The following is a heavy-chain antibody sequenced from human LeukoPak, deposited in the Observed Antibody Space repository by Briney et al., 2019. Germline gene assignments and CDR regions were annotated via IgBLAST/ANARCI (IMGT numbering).Heavy chain of an antibody. CDR2: IYPDDSDT. D-gene: IGHD3-22*01. CDR3: ARLLYYFDSSGYYYAPKAFDI. V-gene: IGHV5-51*01. J-gene: IGHJ3*02. Sequence: GESLKISCKGSGYIFTTYWIGWVRQMPGKGLEWMGVIYPDDSDTRYSPSFQGQVTISADKSINTAYLQWSSLKASDTAMYCCARLLYYFDSSGYYYAPKAFDIWGQGTMVTVSS. CDR1: GYIFTTYW.